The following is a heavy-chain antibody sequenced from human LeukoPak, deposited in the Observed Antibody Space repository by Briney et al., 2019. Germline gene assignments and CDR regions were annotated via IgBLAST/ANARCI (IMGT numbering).Heavy chain of an antibody. CDR2: VYNSGST. V-gene: IGHV4-59*01. Sequence: SETLSLTCTVSGGSISIYYWSWIWQPPGKGLEWLGYVYNSGSTDYNPSLKSRVTISADTSKNQFSLKLSSVTAADTAVYYCVRDRELFYWGQGTLVTVSS. D-gene: IGHD1-7*01. CDR3: VRDRELFY. CDR1: GGSISIYY. J-gene: IGHJ4*02.